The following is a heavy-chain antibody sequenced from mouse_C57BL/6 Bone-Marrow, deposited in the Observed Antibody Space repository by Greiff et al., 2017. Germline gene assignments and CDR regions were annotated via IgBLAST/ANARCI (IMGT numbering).Heavy chain of an antibody. Sequence: QVQLKESGAELVRPGASVTLSCKASGYTFTDYEMHWVKQTPVHGLEWIGAIDPETGGTAYNQKFKGKVILTADKSSSTAYMGLRSLTSEDSAVYYCTRSLYSNTPFAYWGQGTLVTVSA. J-gene: IGHJ3*01. CDR1: GYTFTDYE. V-gene: IGHV1-15*01. CDR3: TRSLYSNTPFAY. D-gene: IGHD2-5*01. CDR2: IDPETGGT.